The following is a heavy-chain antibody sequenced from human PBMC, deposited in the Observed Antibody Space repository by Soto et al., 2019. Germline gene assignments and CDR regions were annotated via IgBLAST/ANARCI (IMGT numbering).Heavy chain of an antibody. CDR1: GYTFASYY. Sequence: ASVKVSCKASGYTFASYYMHWVRQAPGQGLEWMGIINPSGGSTSYEQKFQGRVTMTRDTSTSTFYMELSSLRSEDTAVYYCARDRVGATPNSYYYGMDVWGQGTTVTVSS. D-gene: IGHD1-26*01. CDR3: ARDRVGATPNSYYYGMDV. CDR2: INPSGGST. J-gene: IGHJ6*02. V-gene: IGHV1-46*01.